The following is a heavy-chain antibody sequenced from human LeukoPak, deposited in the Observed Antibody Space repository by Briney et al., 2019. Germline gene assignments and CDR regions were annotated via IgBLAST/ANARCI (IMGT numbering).Heavy chain of an antibody. Sequence: KASETLSLTCTVSGGSISSYYWSWIRQPPGKGLEWIGYIYYSGSTNYNPSLKSRVTISVDTSKNQFSLKLSSVTAADTAVYYCARDGYSYGGHFDYWGQGTLVTVPS. D-gene: IGHD5-18*01. CDR2: IYYSGST. V-gene: IGHV4-59*01. J-gene: IGHJ4*02. CDR3: ARDGYSYGGHFDY. CDR1: GGSISSYY.